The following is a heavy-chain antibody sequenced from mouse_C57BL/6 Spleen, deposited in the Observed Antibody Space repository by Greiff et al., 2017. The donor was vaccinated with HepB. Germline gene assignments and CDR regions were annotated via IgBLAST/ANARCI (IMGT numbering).Heavy chain of an antibody. CDR3: ARRNHYGRESRVYYYAMDY. J-gene: IGHJ4*01. CDR2: ISSGSSTI. D-gene: IGHD1-1*01. Sequence: EVQRVESGGGLVKPGGSLKLSCAASGFTFSDYGMHWVRQAPEKGLEWVAYISSGSSTIYYADPVKGRFTISRDNAKNTLFLQMTSLRSEDTAMYYCARRNHYGRESRVYYYAMDYWGQGTSVTVSS. V-gene: IGHV5-17*01. CDR1: GFTFSDYG.